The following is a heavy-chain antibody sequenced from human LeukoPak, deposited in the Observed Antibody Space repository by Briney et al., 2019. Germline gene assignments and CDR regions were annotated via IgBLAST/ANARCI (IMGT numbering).Heavy chain of an antibody. J-gene: IGHJ4*02. Sequence: SETLSLTCPVSGGSISSSGYYWGWIRQPPGKGLEWIGSMYYSGSTYHNPSLKSRVTISIDTSKNQFSLKLSSVTAADTAVYYCARDFRGGYDFWSGYYTPYYFDYWGQGTLVTVSS. CDR3: ARDFRGGYDFWSGYYTPYYFDY. CDR2: MYYSGST. V-gene: IGHV4-39*07. CDR1: GGSISSSGYY. D-gene: IGHD3-3*01.